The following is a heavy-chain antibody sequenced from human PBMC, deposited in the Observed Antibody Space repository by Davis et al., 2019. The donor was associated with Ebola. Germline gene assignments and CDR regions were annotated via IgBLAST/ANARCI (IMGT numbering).Heavy chain of an antibody. Sequence: SVKVSCKASGGTFSSYAISWVRQALGQGLEWMGGIIPIFGTANYAQKFQGRLTITADESTSTAYMELSSLRSEDTAVYYCARVWGGAVDYWGQGTLVTVSS. CDR3: ARVWGGAVDY. CDR2: IIPIFGTA. CDR1: GGTFSSYA. J-gene: IGHJ4*02. D-gene: IGHD1-26*01. V-gene: IGHV1-69*13.